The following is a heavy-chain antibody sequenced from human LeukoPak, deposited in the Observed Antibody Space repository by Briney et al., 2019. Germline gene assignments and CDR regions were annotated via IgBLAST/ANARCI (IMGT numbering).Heavy chain of an antibody. J-gene: IGHJ5*02. V-gene: IGHV4-4*07. CDR1: GGSISSYY. CDR3: ARGGYSNYFDP. Sequence: SETLSLTCTVSGGSISSYYWSWIRQPAGKGLEWIGRIYSSGSTNYNPSLKSRVTMSVDTSKNQFSLKPSSLTAADTAVYYCARGGYSNYFDPWGQGTLVTVSS. D-gene: IGHD4-11*01. CDR2: IYSSGST.